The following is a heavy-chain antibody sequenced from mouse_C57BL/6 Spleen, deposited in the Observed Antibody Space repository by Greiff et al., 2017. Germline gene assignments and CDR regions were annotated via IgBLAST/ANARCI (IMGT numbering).Heavy chain of an antibody. V-gene: IGHV1-15*01. CDR3: TRSCYGKLLYFDD. CDR1: GYTFTDYE. Sequence: VKLQESGAELVRPGASVTLSCKASGYTFTDYEMHWVKQTPVHGLEWIGAIDPETGGTAYNQKFKGKAILTAAKSSSTAYMELHSLTSEGSAVYYCTRSCYGKLLYFDDWGQGTTLTVSS. D-gene: IGHD2-10*01. J-gene: IGHJ2*01. CDR2: IDPETGGT.